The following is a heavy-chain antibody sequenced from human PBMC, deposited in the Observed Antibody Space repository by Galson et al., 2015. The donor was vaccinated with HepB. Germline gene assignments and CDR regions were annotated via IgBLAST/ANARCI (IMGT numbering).Heavy chain of an antibody. CDR3: TTDIVVAPAAILASDY. V-gene: IGHV3-15*01. CDR1: GFTFSNAW. CDR2: IKSKTDGGTT. D-gene: IGHD2-2*01. J-gene: IGHJ4*02. Sequence: SLRLSCAASGFTFSNAWMSWVRQAPGKGLEWVGRIKSKTDGGTTDYAAPVKGRFTISRDDSKNTLYLQMNSLKTEDTAVYYCTTDIVVAPAAILASDYWGQGTLVTVSS.